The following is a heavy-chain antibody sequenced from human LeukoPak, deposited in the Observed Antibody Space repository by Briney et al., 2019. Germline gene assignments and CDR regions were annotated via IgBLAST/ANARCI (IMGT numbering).Heavy chain of an antibody. CDR1: GGSFSGYY. J-gene: IGHJ4*02. CDR2: INHSGST. V-gene: IGHV4-34*01. CDR3: ARGLNTAMVTEEAGYYFDY. Sequence: SETLSLTCAVYGGSFSGYYWSWIRQPPGKGLEWIGEINHSGSTNHNPSLKSRVTISVDTSKNQFSLKLSSVTAADTAVYYCARGLNTAMVTEEAGYYFDYWGQGTLVTVSS. D-gene: IGHD5-18*01.